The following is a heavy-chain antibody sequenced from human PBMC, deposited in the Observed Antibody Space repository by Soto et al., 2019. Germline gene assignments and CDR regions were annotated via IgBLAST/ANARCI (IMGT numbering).Heavy chain of an antibody. V-gene: IGHV4-4*02. J-gene: IGHJ4*02. D-gene: IGHD3-22*01. CDR2: IYHSGST. Sequence: TSETLSLTCAVSGGSISSSNWWSWVRQPPGKGLEWIGEIYHSGSTNYNPSLKSRVTISVDKSKNQFSLKLSSVTAADTAVYYCARSLTYYYDSSGPLWYFDYWGQGTLVTVSS. CDR3: ARSLTYYYDSSGPLWYFDY. CDR1: GGSISSSNW.